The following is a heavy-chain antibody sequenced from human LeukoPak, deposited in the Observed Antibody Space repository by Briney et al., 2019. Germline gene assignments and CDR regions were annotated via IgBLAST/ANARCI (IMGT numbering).Heavy chain of an antibody. CDR3: AKMAVIENAYCSSTSCYTNYYYMDV. Sequence: GGSLRLSCSASGFTFSSYAMTWVRQAPGKGLEGVSSISASGGSTYYTDSVKGRFTISRDNSKNTLYLQMNSLRAEDTAVHYCAKMAVIENAYCSSTSCYTNYYYMDVWGKGTTVTVSS. CDR1: GFTFSSYA. D-gene: IGHD2-2*02. J-gene: IGHJ6*03. V-gene: IGHV3-23*01. CDR2: ISASGGST.